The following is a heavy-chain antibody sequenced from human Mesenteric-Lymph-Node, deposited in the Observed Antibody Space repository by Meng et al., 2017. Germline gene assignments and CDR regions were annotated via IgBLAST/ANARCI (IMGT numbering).Heavy chain of an antibody. CDR1: GYTFTSYG. D-gene: IGHD6-13*01. J-gene: IGHJ2*01. CDR3: ARDRSSSWLGSNFDL. V-gene: IGHV1-18*01. Sequence: ASVKVFCKASGYTFTSYGISWVRQAPGQGLEWMGWISAYNGNTNYAQKLQGRVTMTTDTSTSTAYMELRSLRSDDTAVYYCARDRSSSWLGSNFDLWGRGTLVTVSS. CDR2: ISAYNGNT.